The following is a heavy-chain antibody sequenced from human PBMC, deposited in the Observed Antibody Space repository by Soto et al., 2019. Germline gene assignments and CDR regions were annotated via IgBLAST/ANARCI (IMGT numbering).Heavy chain of an antibody. D-gene: IGHD6-6*01. CDR3: AMAQITAQYYFDY. Sequence: PGGSLRLSCVTSGFDFGSYYMSWIRQPPGKGLEWVSYISGSGSSTNYADSVKGRFTISRDNAKNSLYLQIYSLRAEDTAVYYCAMAQITAQYYFDYWGQGALVTVSS. CDR2: ISGSGSST. CDR1: GFDFGSYY. J-gene: IGHJ4*02. V-gene: IGHV3-11*06.